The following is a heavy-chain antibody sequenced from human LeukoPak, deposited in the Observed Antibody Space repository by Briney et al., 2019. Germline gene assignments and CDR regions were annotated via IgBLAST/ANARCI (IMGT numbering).Heavy chain of an antibody. Sequence: GGSLRLSCEASGFSFSNYAMYCVRQAPGKGLEWVAVIWYDGTNKYYGDSVKGRFTISRDNSKNTLYLQMNSLRGEDTAVYYCARHFGVVTKGVYYYYYGMDVWGQGTTVTVSS. V-gene: IGHV3-33*01. CDR1: GFSFSNYA. CDR2: IWYDGTNK. D-gene: IGHD3-3*01. CDR3: ARHFGVVTKGVYYYYYGMDV. J-gene: IGHJ6*02.